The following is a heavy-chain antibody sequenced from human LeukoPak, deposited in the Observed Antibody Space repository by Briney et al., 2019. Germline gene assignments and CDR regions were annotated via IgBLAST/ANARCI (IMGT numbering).Heavy chain of an antibody. CDR2: ISSSSSYI. V-gene: IGHV3-21*01. J-gene: IGHJ6*03. D-gene: IGHD2/OR15-2a*01. CDR3: ARSGNNYYYYMDV. CDR1: EFSVGSNY. Sequence: GGSLRLSCAASEFSVGSNYMTWVRQAPGKGLEWVSSISSSSSYIYYADSVKGRFTISRDNAKNSLYLQVNSLRAEDTAVYYCARSGNNYYYYMDVWGKGTTVTVSS.